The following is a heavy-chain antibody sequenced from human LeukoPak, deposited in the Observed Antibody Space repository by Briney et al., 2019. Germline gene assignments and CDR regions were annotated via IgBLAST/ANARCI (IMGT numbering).Heavy chain of an antibody. Sequence: ASVKVSCKASGYTFTSYYMHWVRQAPGQGLEWMGIINPSGGSTSYAQKFQGRVTMTRDTSTSTVYMELSSLRSEDTAMYYCARVYYDSSGYYPKHAFDIWGQGTMVTVSS. CDR3: ARVYYDSSGYYPKHAFDI. J-gene: IGHJ3*02. CDR2: INPSGGST. CDR1: GYTFTSYY. D-gene: IGHD3-22*01. V-gene: IGHV1-46*03.